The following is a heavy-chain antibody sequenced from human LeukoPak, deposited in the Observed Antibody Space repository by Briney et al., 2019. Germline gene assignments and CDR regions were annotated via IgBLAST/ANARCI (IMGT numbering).Heavy chain of an antibody. Sequence: GGSLRLSCAASGFTFSGSAMHWVRQASGKGLEWVGRIRSKANSYATAYAASVKGRFTISRDDSKNTAYLQMNSLKTEDTAVYYCTSQYSSGYYTFYYYYYMDVWGKGTTVTGSS. V-gene: IGHV3-73*01. D-gene: IGHD3-22*01. CDR2: IRSKANSYAT. J-gene: IGHJ6*03. CDR1: GFTFSGSA. CDR3: TSQYSSGYYTFYYYYYMDV.